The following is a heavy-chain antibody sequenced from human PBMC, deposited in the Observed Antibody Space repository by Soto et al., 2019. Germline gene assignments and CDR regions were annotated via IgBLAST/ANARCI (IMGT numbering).Heavy chain of an antibody. D-gene: IGHD2-2*01. Sequence: QVQLVQSGSEVKKPGSSVKVSCKASGGTFSSYAISWVRQAPGQGLEWMGGIIHIFGTANYAQKFQGRVTITADESTSTAYLELSSLSSEDTAVYYCARLVLPADRYYYYGMDVWGQWTTVTVSS. CDR3: ARLVLPADRYYYYGMDV. J-gene: IGHJ6*02. CDR2: IIHIFGTA. V-gene: IGHV1-69*01. CDR1: GGTFSSYA.